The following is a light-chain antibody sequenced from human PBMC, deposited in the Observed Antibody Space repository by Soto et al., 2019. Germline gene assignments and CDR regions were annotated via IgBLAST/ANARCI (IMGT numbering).Light chain of an antibody. V-gene: IGKV3-20*01. CDR1: QSVSNSY. Sequence: EIVLTQSPGPLSLSPGERATLSCRARQSVSNSYLAWYQQKPGQAPKLLIYGVSSRATGIPDRFSGSGSGTDCTLTLSRLEPEDFAVYYCHHYGSSPYTFGQGTKLEI. CDR3: HHYGSSPYT. J-gene: IGKJ2*01. CDR2: GVS.